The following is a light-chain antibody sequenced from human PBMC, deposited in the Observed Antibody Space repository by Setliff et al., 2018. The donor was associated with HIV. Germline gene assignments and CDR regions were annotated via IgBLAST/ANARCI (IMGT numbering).Light chain of an antibody. J-gene: IGLJ3*02. CDR2: SGD. Sequence: QSVLTQPPSASGTPGQRVTISCSGSGSNIGSNSVNWYQQFQGLAPKLILFSGDQWPSGFRDRFSGSKSGTSASLAISGLRSEDEADYYCSTWDDALGGQVFGGGTKVTVL. V-gene: IGLV1-47*02. CDR3: STWDDALGGQV. CDR1: GSNIGSNS.